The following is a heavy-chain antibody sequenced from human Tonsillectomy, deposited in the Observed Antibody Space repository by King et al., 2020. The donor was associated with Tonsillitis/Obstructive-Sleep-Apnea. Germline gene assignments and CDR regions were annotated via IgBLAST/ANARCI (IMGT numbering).Heavy chain of an antibody. V-gene: IGHV3-30*18. CDR2: LSYDGSNK. CDR1: GFTFSSYG. CDR3: AKARGWGNYYYYGMDV. Sequence: HVQLVESGGGVVQPGRSLRLSCAASGFTFSSYGMHWVRQAPGKGLEWVAVLSYDGSNKYYADSVKGRFTISRDNSKNTLYLQMNSLRAEDTAVYYCAKARGWGNYYYYGMDVWGQGTTVTVS. D-gene: IGHD7-27*01. J-gene: IGHJ6*02.